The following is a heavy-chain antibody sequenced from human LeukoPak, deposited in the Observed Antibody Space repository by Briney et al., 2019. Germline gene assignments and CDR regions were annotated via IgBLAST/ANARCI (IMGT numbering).Heavy chain of an antibody. V-gene: IGHV3-48*03. D-gene: IGHD4-17*01. Sequence: GGSLILSCAASGFTFSSYEMNWVRQAPGKGLEWVSYISSSGSTIYYADSVKGRFTISRDNAKNSLYLQMNSLRAEDTAVYYCARRATVTTYAFDYWGQGTLVTVSS. CDR1: GFTFSSYE. J-gene: IGHJ4*02. CDR2: ISSSGSTI. CDR3: ARRATVTTYAFDY.